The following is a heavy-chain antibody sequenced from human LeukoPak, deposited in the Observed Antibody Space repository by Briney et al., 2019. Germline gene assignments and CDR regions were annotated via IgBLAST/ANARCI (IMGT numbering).Heavy chain of an antibody. CDR2: ISYDGSNK. V-gene: IGHV3-30*03. Sequence: GRSLRLSCAASEFTFSRYGMHWVRQAPGKGLEWVAVISYDGSNKYYGDSVKGRFTISRDNAKNSLYLQMNSLRAEDTAVYYCARDGPPLENWGSWDYWGQGTLVTVSS. CDR3: ARDGPPLENWGSWDY. CDR1: EFTFSRYG. J-gene: IGHJ4*02. D-gene: IGHD7-27*01.